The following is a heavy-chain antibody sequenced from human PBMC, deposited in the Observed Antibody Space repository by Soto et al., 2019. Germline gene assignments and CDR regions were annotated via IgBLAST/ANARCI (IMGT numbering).Heavy chain of an antibody. CDR1: GFTFSSYA. CDR3: AKIVNPPRRLSGSHWWELPSSFDY. J-gene: IGHJ4*02. CDR2: ISGSGGST. V-gene: IGHV3-23*01. D-gene: IGHD1-26*01. Sequence: GGSLRLSCAASGFTFSSYAMSWVRQAPGKGLEWVSAISGSGGSTYYADSVKGRFTISRDNSKNTLYLQLNSLRAEDTAVYYCAKIVNPPRRLSGSHWWELPSSFDYWGQGTLVTVSS.